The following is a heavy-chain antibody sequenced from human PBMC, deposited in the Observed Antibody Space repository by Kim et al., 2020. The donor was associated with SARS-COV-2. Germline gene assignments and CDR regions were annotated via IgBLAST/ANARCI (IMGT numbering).Heavy chain of an antibody. D-gene: IGHD3-9*01. Sequence: KGRFTISRDDSKNTLYLQMNSLKTEDTAVYYCTTADDDILTGYYIGAFDIWGQGTMVTVSS. J-gene: IGHJ3*02. CDR3: TTADDDILTGYYIGAFDI. V-gene: IGHV3-15*01.